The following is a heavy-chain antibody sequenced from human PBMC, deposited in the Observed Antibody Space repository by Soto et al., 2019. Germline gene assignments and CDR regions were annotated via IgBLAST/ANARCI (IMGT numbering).Heavy chain of an antibody. D-gene: IGHD2-2*01. Sequence: QVQLVQSGAEVKKPGSSVKVCCKASGGTFSSYAISWVRQAPGQGLEWMGGIIPIFGTANYAQKFQGRVTITADESTSTAYMELSSLRSEDTAVYYCARLDGEPAEDWFDPWGQGTLVTVSS. V-gene: IGHV1-69*01. CDR3: ARLDGEPAEDWFDP. CDR1: GGTFSSYA. CDR2: IIPIFGTA. J-gene: IGHJ5*02.